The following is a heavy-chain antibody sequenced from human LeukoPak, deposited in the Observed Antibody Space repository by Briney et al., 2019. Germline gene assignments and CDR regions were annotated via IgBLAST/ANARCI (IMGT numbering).Heavy chain of an antibody. CDR1: GFTFSSYA. V-gene: IGHV3-30*18. CDR3: AKDQRYMVRGSPFDY. D-gene: IGHD3-10*01. CDR2: ISYDGSNK. Sequence: GGSLRLSCAASGFTFSSYAMSWVRQAPGKGLEWVAVISYDGSNKYYADSVKGRFTISRDNSKNTLYLQMNSLRAEDTAVYYCAKDQRYMVRGSPFDYWGQGTLVTVSS. J-gene: IGHJ4*02.